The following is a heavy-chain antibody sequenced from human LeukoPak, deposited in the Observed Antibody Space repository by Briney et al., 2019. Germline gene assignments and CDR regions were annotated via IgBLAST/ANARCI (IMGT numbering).Heavy chain of an antibody. Sequence: GASVKVSCEASRNIVTNYYLHWVRQVPGQGLQWMGKVNPSDGRTTYAQNLQDRVTMTRDTSTNTFHMELTSLGLEDVAVYYCAFEEVNRAWLDPWGQGSLVTVSS. V-gene: IGHV1-46*01. CDR3: AFEEVNRAWLDP. CDR1: RNIVTNYY. J-gene: IGHJ5*02. CDR2: VNPSDGRT.